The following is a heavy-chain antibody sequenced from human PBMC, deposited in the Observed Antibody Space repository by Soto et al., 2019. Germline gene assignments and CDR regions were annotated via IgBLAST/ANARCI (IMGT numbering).Heavy chain of an antibody. J-gene: IGHJ5*02. V-gene: IGHV4-31*03. Sequence: QVQLQESGPGLVKPSETLSLTCTVSGGSVTSGDYYWTWIRQHPEKGLEWIGHIYSRGSTYYNPSLKSRVAISVDTSKTQFSLTVTSMTAADTAVYFCARAQGSQRTYSAGQFDLWGQGTLVTVSS. D-gene: IGHD3-10*01. CDR1: GGSVTSGDYY. CDR2: IYSRGST. CDR3: ARAQGSQRTYSAGQFDL.